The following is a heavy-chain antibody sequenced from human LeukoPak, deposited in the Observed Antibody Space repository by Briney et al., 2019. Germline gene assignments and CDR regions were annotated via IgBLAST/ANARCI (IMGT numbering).Heavy chain of an antibody. CDR3: ARGQGATVPLVGKNWFDP. Sequence: SETLSLTCAVYIDSFSNYHWNWIRQTRTKGMEWIGEVNESGGTNISPSLRSRVILSVDTSKNQFSLKLISVTVADTAIYYCARGQGATVPLVGKNWFDPWGQGTRVIVSS. D-gene: IGHD1-26*01. V-gene: IGHV4-34*01. J-gene: IGHJ5*02. CDR1: IDSFSNYH. CDR2: VNESGGT.